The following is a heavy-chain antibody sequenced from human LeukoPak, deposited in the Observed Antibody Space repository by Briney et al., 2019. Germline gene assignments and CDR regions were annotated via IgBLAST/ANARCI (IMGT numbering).Heavy chain of an antibody. Sequence: SETLSITCTVSGGSISSYYWSWIRQPPGKGLEWIGYIYYSGSTYYNPSLKSRVTISVDTSKNQFSLKLSSVTAADTAVYYCARHGDYYDSSGYHFDYWGQGTLVTVSS. CDR1: GGSISSYY. J-gene: IGHJ4*02. CDR3: ARHGDYYDSSGYHFDY. CDR2: IYYSGST. D-gene: IGHD3-22*01. V-gene: IGHV4-59*08.